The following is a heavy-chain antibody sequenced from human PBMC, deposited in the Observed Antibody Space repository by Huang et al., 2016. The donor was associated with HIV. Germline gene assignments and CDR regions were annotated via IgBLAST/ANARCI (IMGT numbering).Heavy chain of an antibody. Sequence: QVQLVQSGAEVKKPGSSVKVSCKASGGSFRNFAIGWVRQAPGHGLEWKGGISPTLRTANDANKCQGRFTIIADESTSTAYMELISLRSEDTAVYYCATVDYYDTSGPQRGYFDNWGQGTLVTVSS. CDR1: GGSFRNFA. CDR2: ISPTLRTA. V-gene: IGHV1-69*01. CDR3: ATVDYYDTSGPQRGYFDN. J-gene: IGHJ4*02. D-gene: IGHD3-22*01.